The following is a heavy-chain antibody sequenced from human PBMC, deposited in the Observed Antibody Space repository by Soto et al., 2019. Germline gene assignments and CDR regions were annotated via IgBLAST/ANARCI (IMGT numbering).Heavy chain of an antibody. J-gene: IGHJ3*02. Sequence: GGSLRLSXAASGFTFSSYGMHWVRQAPGKGLEWVAVISYDGSNKYYADSVKGRFTISRDNSKNTLYLQMNSLRAEDTAVYYCAKAYDFWSGYGEFVGAFDIWGQGTMVTVSS. CDR1: GFTFSSYG. CDR2: ISYDGSNK. V-gene: IGHV3-30*18. CDR3: AKAYDFWSGYGEFVGAFDI. D-gene: IGHD3-3*01.